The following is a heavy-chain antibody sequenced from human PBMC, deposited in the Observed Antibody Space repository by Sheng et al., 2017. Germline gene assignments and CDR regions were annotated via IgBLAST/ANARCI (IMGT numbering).Heavy chain of an antibody. D-gene: IGHD1-26*01. V-gene: IGHV4-39*07. Sequence: QLQLQESGPGLVKPSETLSLTCTVSGGSISSSSYYWGWIRQPPGKGLEWIGSIYYSGSTYYNPSLKSRVTISVDTSKNQFSLKLSSVTAADTAVYYCARDGYLVGATTGSDYWGQGTLVTVSS. J-gene: IGHJ4*02. CDR1: GGSISSSSYY. CDR2: IYYSGST. CDR3: ARDGYLVGATTGSDY.